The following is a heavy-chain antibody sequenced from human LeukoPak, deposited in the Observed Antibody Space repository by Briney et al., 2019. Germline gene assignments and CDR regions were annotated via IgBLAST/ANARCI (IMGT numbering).Heavy chain of an antibody. V-gene: IGHV3-30-3*01. J-gene: IGHJ4*02. Sequence: GGPLRLSCAASGFTFSSYAMHWVRQAPGKGLEWVAVISYDGSNKYYADSVKGRFTISRDNSKNTLYLQMNSLRAEDTAVYYCATLGIIDYWGQGTLVTVSS. CDR2: ISYDGSNK. D-gene: IGHD3-10*01. CDR3: ATLGIIDY. CDR1: GFTFSSYA.